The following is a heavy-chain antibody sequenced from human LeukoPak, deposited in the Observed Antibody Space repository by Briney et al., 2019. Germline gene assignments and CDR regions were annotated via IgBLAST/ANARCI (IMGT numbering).Heavy chain of an antibody. CDR2: ISSSGSTI. V-gene: IGHV3-48*03. D-gene: IGHD3-9*01. CDR1: GFTFSSYE. J-gene: IGHJ3*02. CDR3: ARELRTPYDILGRGNAFDI. Sequence: GGSLRLSCAASGFTFSSYEMNWVRQAPGKGLEWVSYISSSGSTIYYADSVKGRLTISRDNAKKSLYLQMNSLRAEDTAVYYCARELRTPYDILGRGNAFDIWGLGTMITVSS.